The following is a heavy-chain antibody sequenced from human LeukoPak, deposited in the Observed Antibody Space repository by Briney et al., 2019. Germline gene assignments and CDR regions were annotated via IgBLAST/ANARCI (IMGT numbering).Heavy chain of an antibody. J-gene: IGHJ4*02. Sequence: GGSLRLSCAASGFTFSIYWVHWVRRAPGKGLVWVSSINSDGSSTSYADSVKGRFTISRDNAKNTLYLQMNSLRAEDTAVYYCARGVPEYSGYDSPQGFDYWGQGTLVTVSS. V-gene: IGHV3-74*01. CDR3: ARGVPEYSGYDSPQGFDY. CDR1: GFTFSIYW. D-gene: IGHD5-12*01. CDR2: INSDGSST.